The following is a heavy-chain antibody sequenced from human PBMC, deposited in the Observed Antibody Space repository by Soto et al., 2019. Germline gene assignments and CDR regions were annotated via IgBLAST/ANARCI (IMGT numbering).Heavy chain of an antibody. Sequence: QVQLQESGPGLVKPSGALSLTCAVSGASIRSNNRWSWVRQPPGKGLEWIGEIFHSGSTNYSPSLKTRVTISVDNSKNQFSLKLSSVTAADTAVYYCARVYSGSYSDSWGQGTLVTVSS. CDR2: IFHSGST. CDR3: ARVYSGSYSDS. D-gene: IGHD1-26*01. J-gene: IGHJ4*02. V-gene: IGHV4-4*02. CDR1: GASIRSNNR.